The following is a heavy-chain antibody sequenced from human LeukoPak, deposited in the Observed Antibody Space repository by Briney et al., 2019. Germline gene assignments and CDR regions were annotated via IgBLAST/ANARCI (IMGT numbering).Heavy chain of an antibody. D-gene: IGHD6-19*01. CDR3: ARDRIAVAGIPFDY. V-gene: IGHV3-53*01. Sequence: GGSLRLSCAASGFTVSSNYMSWVRQAPGKGLEWVSVIYSGGSTYYADSVKGRFTISRDNPKNTLYLQMNSLRAEDTAVYYCARDRIAVAGIPFDYWGQGTLVTVSS. CDR1: GFTVSSNY. CDR2: IYSGGST. J-gene: IGHJ4*02.